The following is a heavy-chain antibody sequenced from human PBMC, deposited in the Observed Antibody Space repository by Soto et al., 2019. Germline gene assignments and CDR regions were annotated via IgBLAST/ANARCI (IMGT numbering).Heavy chain of an antibody. V-gene: IGHV1-24*01. CDR3: ATQTTPGGWFDT. CDR2: FDPEDGET. CDR1: SYSQTELF. D-gene: IGHD3-10*01. Sequence: SVKVSCKVASYSQTELFMHWVRQSPGKGLEWMGGFDPEDGETIYAQKFQGRGTMTEDTSTDTAYMELSSLRSEDLALYYCATQTTPGGWFDTWGQGPLLTVSS. J-gene: IGHJ5*02.